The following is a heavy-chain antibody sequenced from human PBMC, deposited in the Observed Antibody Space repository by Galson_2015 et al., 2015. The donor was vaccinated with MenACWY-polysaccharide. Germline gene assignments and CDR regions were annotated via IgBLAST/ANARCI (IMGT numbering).Heavy chain of an antibody. CDR1: GGSLTAYY. Sequence: SEPLSLTCSVSGGSLTAYYRAWIRQPPGKGLEWIASIYYSGSTKYSPSLISRVTISVDTSNNQFSLKLSSVTVADTAVYFCARSPGGYSSGGQIDSWGQGSLVTVSS. D-gene: IGHD5-18*01. J-gene: IGHJ4*02. V-gene: IGHV4-59*01. CDR2: IYYSGST. CDR3: ARSPGGYSSGGQIDS.